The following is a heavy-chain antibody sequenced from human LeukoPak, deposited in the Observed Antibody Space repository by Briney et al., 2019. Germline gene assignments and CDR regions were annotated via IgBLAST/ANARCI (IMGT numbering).Heavy chain of an antibody. Sequence: SETLSLTCTVSGGSISSHYWSWIRQPPGKGLEWIGYIYYSGSTNYNPSLKSRVTISVDTSKNQFSLKLSSVTAADTAVYYCARLKRNSSGPLDYWGQGTLVTVSS. J-gene: IGHJ4*02. D-gene: IGHD3-22*01. V-gene: IGHV4-59*08. CDR1: GGSISSHY. CDR2: IYYSGST. CDR3: ARLKRNSSGPLDY.